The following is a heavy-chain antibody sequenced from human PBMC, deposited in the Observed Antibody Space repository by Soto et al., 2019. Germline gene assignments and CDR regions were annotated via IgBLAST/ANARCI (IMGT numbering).Heavy chain of an antibody. V-gene: IGHV4-34*01. J-gene: IGHJ6*03. CDR3: ARGYGSDYYYYYMDV. D-gene: IGHD3-10*01. Sequence: PSETLSLTCAVYGGSFIGYYWSWSLQPPWKGLEWIGEINHSGSTNYNPSLKSRVTISVDTSKNQFSLKLSSVTAADTAVYYCARGYGSDYYYYYMDVWGKGTTVTVSS. CDR2: INHSGST. CDR1: GGSFIGYY.